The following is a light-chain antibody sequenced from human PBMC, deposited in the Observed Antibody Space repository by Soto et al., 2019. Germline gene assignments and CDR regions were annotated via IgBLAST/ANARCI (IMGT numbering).Light chain of an antibody. CDR1: QSLSSS. V-gene: IGKV3-15*01. J-gene: IGKJ1*01. Sequence: KLLTQSPGTLSLSPGERATLFCRASQSLSSSLAWYQQKSGQAPRLIIYGTSRRATGVPVRFSGSGSGTDFTLTISSLQSEDFGVCFCQQYDNWPWTFGQGTKVDIK. CDR3: QQYDNWPWT. CDR2: GTS.